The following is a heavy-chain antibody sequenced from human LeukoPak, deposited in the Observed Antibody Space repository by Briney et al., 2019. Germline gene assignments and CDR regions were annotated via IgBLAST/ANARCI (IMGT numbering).Heavy chain of an antibody. V-gene: IGHV3-23*01. D-gene: IGHD4-11*01. CDR2: ISGSGGST. J-gene: IGHJ3*02. CDR3: AKDDYSNLDAFDI. Sequence: PGRSLRLSCAASGFTFSSYAMHWVRQAPGKGLEWVSAISGSGGSTYYADSVKGRFTISRDNSKNTLYLQMNSLRAEDTAVYYCAKDDYSNLDAFDIWGQGTMVTVSS. CDR1: GFTFSSYA.